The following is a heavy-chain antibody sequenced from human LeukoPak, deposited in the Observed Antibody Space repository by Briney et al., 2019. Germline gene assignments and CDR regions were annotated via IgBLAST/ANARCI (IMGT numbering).Heavy chain of an antibody. Sequence: NSGGSLRLSCAASGFTFSSYRMNWVRQAPGKGLEWVSSISSSSSYIYYADSVKGRFTISRDNAKNSLYLQMNSLRAEDTAVYYCARDRRAGKSGGIDYWGQGTLVTVSS. D-gene: IGHD5-12*01. CDR1: GFTFSSYR. CDR2: ISSSSSYI. V-gene: IGHV3-21*01. J-gene: IGHJ4*02. CDR3: ARDRRAGKSGGIDY.